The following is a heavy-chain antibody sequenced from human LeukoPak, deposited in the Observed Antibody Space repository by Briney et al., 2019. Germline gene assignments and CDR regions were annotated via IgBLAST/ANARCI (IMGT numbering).Heavy chain of an antibody. CDR3: ARLYSYCPGGAFDI. Sequence: SETLSLTCTVSGGSISSYYWSWIRQPPGKGLEWIGYIYYSGSTNYNPSLKSRVTISVDMSKNQFSLKLSSVTAADAAVYYCARLYSYCPGGAFDIWGQGTMVTVSS. D-gene: IGHD5-18*01. V-gene: IGHV4-59*01. J-gene: IGHJ3*02. CDR1: GGSISSYY. CDR2: IYYSGST.